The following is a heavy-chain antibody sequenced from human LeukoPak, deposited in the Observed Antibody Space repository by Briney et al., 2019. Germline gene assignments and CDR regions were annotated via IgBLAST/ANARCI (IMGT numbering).Heavy chain of an antibody. CDR2: INSDGSST. CDR1: GFTLNSYW. J-gene: IGHJ4*02. Sequence: GGSLRLSCAASGFTLNSYWMHWVRQAPGKGLVWVSRINSDGSSTSYADSVKGRFTISRDNAKNTLYLQMNSLRAEDTAVYYCAKDIVLMMYANGFDYWGQGTLVTVSS. D-gene: IGHD2-8*01. CDR3: AKDIVLMMYANGFDY. V-gene: IGHV3-74*01.